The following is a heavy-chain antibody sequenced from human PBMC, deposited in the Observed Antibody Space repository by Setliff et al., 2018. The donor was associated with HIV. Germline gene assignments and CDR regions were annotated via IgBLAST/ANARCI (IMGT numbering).Heavy chain of an antibody. CDR3: ARTPSRGGFDY. V-gene: IGHV4-59*01. D-gene: IGHD3-16*01. CDR2: IYFTGSS. CDR1: GGSISTYY. J-gene: IGHJ4*02. Sequence: PSETLSLTCTVSGGSISTYYWSWIRQPPGKGLEWIGSIYFTGSSDNNPSLKSRVTLSVDTSKHQFSLNVNSVTAADTAVYYCARTPSRGGFDYWGQGTLVTVSS.